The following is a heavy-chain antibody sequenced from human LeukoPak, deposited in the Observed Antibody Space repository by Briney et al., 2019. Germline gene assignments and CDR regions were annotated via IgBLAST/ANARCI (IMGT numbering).Heavy chain of an antibody. Sequence: SETLSLTCTVSGGSISNSRYYWGWIRQPPGKGLEWIGSIYYSGSTYYNPSLKSRVTISVDTSKSQFSLKLSSVTAADTAVYYCARALGYYVSGSYSYYFDYWGQGTLVTVSS. CDR3: ARALGYYVSGSYSYYFDY. CDR1: GGSISNSRYY. CDR2: IYYSGST. V-gene: IGHV4-39*07. J-gene: IGHJ4*02. D-gene: IGHD3-10*01.